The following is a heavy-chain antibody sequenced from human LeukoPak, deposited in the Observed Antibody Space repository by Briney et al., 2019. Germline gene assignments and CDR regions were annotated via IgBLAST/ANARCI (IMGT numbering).Heavy chain of an antibody. CDR1: GGSISGYY. J-gene: IGHJ4*02. Sequence: SETLSLTCAVSGGSISGYYWSWIRQPPGKGLEWIGHIYYSGSTTYNPSLRSRVTISVDTSKNQFSLKLSSVTAADTAVYYCARHETGGSYPLDYWGQGALVTVSS. V-gene: IGHV4-59*08. D-gene: IGHD1-26*01. CDR3: ARHETGGSYPLDY. CDR2: IYYSGST.